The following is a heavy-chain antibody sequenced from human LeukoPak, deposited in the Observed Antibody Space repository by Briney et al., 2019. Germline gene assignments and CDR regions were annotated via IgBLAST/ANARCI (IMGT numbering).Heavy chain of an antibody. D-gene: IGHD6-13*01. CDR3: ARGIAAADY. CDR1: GGSFSGYY. CDR2: INHSGST. Sequence: SETLSLTCAVYGGSFSGYYWSWVRQPPGKGLEWIGEINHSGSTNYNPSLKSRVTISVDTSKNQFSLKLSSVTAADTAVYYCARGIAAADYWGQGALVTVSS. V-gene: IGHV4-34*01. J-gene: IGHJ4*02.